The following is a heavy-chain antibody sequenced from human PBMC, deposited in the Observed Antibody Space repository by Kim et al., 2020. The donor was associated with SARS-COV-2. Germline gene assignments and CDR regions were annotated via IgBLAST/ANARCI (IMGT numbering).Heavy chain of an antibody. Sequence: SETLSLTCTVSGGSIGTGDYYWNWIRQPPGKGLEWIGYIYYSGSTYYNPSLKSRATISLDTSKNQFSLNLTSVTAADTAVYYCARASYGSGRSKNWFDP. V-gene: IGHV4-30-4*01. CDR1: GGSIGTGDYY. CDR2: IYYSGST. J-gene: IGHJ5*02. CDR3: ARASYGSGRSKNWFDP. D-gene: IGHD3-10*01.